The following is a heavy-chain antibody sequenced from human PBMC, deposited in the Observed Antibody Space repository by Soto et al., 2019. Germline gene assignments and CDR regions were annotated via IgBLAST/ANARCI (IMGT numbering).Heavy chain of an antibody. CDR3: ASGGHVVVVTAALDY. CDR2: VNPSGGHT. CDR1: GDTFTDYY. Sequence: QVQLVQSGADVKKPGASVKVSCKASGDTFTDYYIHWVRPAPGQGLEWMGTVNPSGGHTTYAQHFLGRMTMTRDTSTSTLYMELTSLTSVDTAVYYCASGGHVVVVTAALDYWGQGTLVTVSS. D-gene: IGHD2-21*02. J-gene: IGHJ4*02. V-gene: IGHV1-46*01.